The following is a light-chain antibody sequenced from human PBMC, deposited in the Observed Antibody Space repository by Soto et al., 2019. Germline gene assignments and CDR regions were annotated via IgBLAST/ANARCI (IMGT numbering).Light chain of an antibody. CDR3: SSYVGSKV. J-gene: IGLJ3*02. V-gene: IGLV2-8*01. Sequence: QSVLTQPPSASGSLGQSVTIPCTGTSSDVGGYNYVSRYQQHPGKAPKLMISEVSKRPSEVPDRFSGSKSGDTASLTVSGLQAEDEADYYCSSYVGSKVFGGGTKVTVL. CDR1: SSDVGGYNY. CDR2: EVS.